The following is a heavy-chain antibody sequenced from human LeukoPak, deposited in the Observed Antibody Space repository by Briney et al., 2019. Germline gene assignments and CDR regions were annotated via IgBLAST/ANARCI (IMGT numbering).Heavy chain of an antibody. D-gene: IGHD6-19*01. CDR1: GFTFDDYG. J-gene: IGHJ4*02. CDR2: VNWNGGSS. V-gene: IGHV3-20*04. Sequence: PGGSLRLSCIASGFTFDDYGMSWVRQVPGEGLEWVSGVNWNGGSSGYAESVKGRFTISRDNAKNTLYLQMNSLRAEDTAVYYCVRESSGWYYFDYRGQGTPVTVPS. CDR3: VRESSGWYYFDY.